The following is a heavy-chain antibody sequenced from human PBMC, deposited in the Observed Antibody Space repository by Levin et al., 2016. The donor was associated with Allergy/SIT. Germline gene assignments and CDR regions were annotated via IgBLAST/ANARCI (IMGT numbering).Heavy chain of an antibody. V-gene: IGHV4-34*01. D-gene: IGHD1-1*01. J-gene: IGHJ5*02. CDR3: ARGKRGNWNDHSWWFDP. Sequence: SETLSLTCAVYGGSFSSDSWSWIRQPPEKGLEWIAEISHTGSTNKNPSLKSRVTVSIDTSKKQFSLKLTSVTAADTAVYYCARGKRGNWNDHSWWFDPWGQGTLVTVSS. CDR2: ISHTGST. CDR1: GGSFSSDS.